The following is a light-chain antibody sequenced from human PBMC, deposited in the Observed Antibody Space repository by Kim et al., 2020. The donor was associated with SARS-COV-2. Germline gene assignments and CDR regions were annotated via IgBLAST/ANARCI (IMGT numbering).Light chain of an antibody. V-gene: IGLV3-19*01. CDR3: NSRDSSGNHYV. CDR1: RLRSYY. CDR2: GKN. Sequence: ALGQTVRITCKGDRLRSYYASWYKQKPGQAPVLVIYGKNNRPSGIPDRFSGSSSGNTASLTITGAQAEDEADYYCNSRDSSGNHYVFGTGTKVTVL. J-gene: IGLJ1*01.